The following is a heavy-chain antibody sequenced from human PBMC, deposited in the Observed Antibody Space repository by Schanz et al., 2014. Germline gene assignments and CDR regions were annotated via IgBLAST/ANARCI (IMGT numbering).Heavy chain of an antibody. J-gene: IGHJ4*02. CDR2: ISAYNGNT. D-gene: IGHD6-19*01. CDR3: ARCGYSSGWYNRDIAHFDY. V-gene: IGHV1-18*01. Sequence: QVQLVQSGAEVKKPGASVKVSCKASGYTFTSYGINWVRQAPGQGLEWMGWISAYNGNTNYAQKPQGRVTMTTDTSTSTAYMELRSLRSDDTAVYYTARCGYSSGWYNRDIAHFDYWGQGTLVTVSS. CDR1: GYTFTSYG.